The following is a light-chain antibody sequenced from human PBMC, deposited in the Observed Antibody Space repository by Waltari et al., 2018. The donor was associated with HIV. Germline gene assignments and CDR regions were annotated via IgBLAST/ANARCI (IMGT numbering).Light chain of an antibody. V-gene: IGKV1-39*01. CDR3: HQYSSYPHT. J-gene: IGKJ1*01. Sequence: DIQMTQSPSSLSASVGDRVTITCRASQNIITYLNWFQQKLGKAPKLLMHTTSVLHSGVPSRFSGSGSGTDFTLTISSLQPEDFATYYCHQYSSYPHTFGQGTKVEIK. CDR1: QNIITY. CDR2: TTS.